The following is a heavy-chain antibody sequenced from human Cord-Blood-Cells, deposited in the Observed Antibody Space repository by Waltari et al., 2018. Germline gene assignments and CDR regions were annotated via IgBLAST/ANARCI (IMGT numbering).Heavy chain of an antibody. CDR3: ARSYYEWITFGGVIVTHFDY. Sequence: EVQLVQSGAEVKKPGESLKISCKGSGYSFTSYWIGWVRQMPGKGLEWMGIIDPGDADTRYSPSVQGQVTSSADQSIRTAYLQWSSLKASDTAMYYCARSYYEWITFGGVIVTHFDYWGQGTLVTVSS. CDR1: GYSFTSYW. D-gene: IGHD3-16*02. V-gene: IGHV5-51*01. CDR2: IDPGDADT. J-gene: IGHJ4*02.